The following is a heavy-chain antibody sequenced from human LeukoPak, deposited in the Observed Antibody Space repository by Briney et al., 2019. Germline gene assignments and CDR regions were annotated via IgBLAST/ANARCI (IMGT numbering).Heavy chain of an antibody. V-gene: IGHV3-23*01. CDR1: GFTFSNHA. Sequence: GGSLRLSCGASGFTFSNHAMSWVRQTPERGLEWVSAITGGGDRAYYPDSVKGRFTIFRDNSKNTLYLQMNNLGAEYTALYYCVSGDTGSGYYYWGQGTLVTVSS. CDR3: VSGDTGSGYYY. J-gene: IGHJ4*02. CDR2: ITGGGDRA. D-gene: IGHD3-22*01.